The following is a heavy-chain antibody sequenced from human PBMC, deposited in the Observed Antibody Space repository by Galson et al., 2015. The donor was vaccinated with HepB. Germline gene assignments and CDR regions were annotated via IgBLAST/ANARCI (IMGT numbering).Heavy chain of an antibody. V-gene: IGHV3-30*03. CDR3: ARVKLEFDH. J-gene: IGHJ4*02. D-gene: IGHD6-6*01. CDR2: VSYDGSQQ. CDR1: GFPFGSYA. Sequence: SLRLSYATSGFPFGSYAMNGVRQGPGKGLEWVALVSYDGSQQYYADSVKGRFTIARDNSNNTLYLQLSSLRPEDTAVYYCARVKLEFDHWGQGVLVTVST.